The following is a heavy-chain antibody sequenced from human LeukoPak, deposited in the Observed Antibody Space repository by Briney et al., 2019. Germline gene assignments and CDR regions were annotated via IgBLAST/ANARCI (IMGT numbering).Heavy chain of an antibody. CDR3: ARREGFDY. J-gene: IGHJ4*02. V-gene: IGHV3-23*01. D-gene: IGHD1-26*01. CDR1: GLTFSSYA. Sequence: GGSLRLSCAASGLTFSSYAMSWVRQAPGKGLEWVSAISGSGGSTYYADSVKGRFTISRDNSKNTLSLQMDSLRAEDTAVYYCARREGFDYWGQGTLVTVSS. CDR2: ISGSGGST.